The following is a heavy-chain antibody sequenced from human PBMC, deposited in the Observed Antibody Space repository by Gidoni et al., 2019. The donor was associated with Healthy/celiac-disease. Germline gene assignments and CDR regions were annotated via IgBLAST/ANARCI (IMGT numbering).Heavy chain of an antibody. Sequence: EVQLVQSGAEVKKPGESLKISCKGSGYSFTSYWIGWVRQMPGKGLEWMGIIYPGDSDTRYSPSFQGQVTISADKSISTAYLQWSSLKASDTAMYYCARQEGYCTNGVCYYGPLDYWGQGTLVTVSS. J-gene: IGHJ4*02. V-gene: IGHV5-51*01. CDR3: ARQEGYCTNGVCYYGPLDY. D-gene: IGHD2-8*01. CDR1: GYSFTSYW. CDR2: IYPGDSDT.